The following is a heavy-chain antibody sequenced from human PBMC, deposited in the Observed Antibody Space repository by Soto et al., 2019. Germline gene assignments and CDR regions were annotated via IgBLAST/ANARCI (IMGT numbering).Heavy chain of an antibody. CDR2: INYSGST. J-gene: IGHJ5*02. V-gene: IGHV4-34*01. Sequence: SQTQSLTYAVYGGYFSDYYCSWLRQPPGKGLEWIGYINYSGSTNYNPSLKSRVTISVDTSKNQFSLKLSSVTAADTAVYYCARAGIGDYVRWLEPWGKGTLVTGTS. D-gene: IGHD4-17*01. CDR3: ARAGIGDYVRWLEP. CDR1: GGYFSDYY.